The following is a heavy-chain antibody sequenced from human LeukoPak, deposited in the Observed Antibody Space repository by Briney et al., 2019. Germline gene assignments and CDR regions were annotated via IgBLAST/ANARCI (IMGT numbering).Heavy chain of an antibody. V-gene: IGHV4-30-4*08. CDR2: MYYGGSA. CDR3: ARGLTVTPDY. J-gene: IGHJ4*02. D-gene: IGHD4-17*01. Sequence: PSETLSLTCTVSGGSISSGDYYWSWIRQPPGKGLEWIGYMYYGGSAYYNPSLKSRVTISVDTSKNQFSLKLSSVTAADTAVYYCARGLTVTPDYWGQGTLVTVSS. CDR1: GGSISSGDYY.